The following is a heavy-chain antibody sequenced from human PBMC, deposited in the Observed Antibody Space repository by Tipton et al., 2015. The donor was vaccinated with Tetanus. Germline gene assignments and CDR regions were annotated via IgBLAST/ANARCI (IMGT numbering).Heavy chain of an antibody. CDR2: IWYDGSNK. CDR3: AFRTNWRFSRGFDC. Sequence: SGFIFRESAMHWVRQAPGKGLEWVAFIWYDGSNKYYVDSVKGRFTISRDNSNNSLSLQMNSLRIDDTAVYYCAFRTNWRFSRGFDCWGQGILVTVSS. V-gene: IGHV3-33*01. CDR1: GFIFRESA. J-gene: IGHJ4*02. D-gene: IGHD1-20*01.